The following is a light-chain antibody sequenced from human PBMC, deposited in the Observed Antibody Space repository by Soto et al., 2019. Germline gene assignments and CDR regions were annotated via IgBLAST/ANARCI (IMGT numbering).Light chain of an antibody. CDR3: SSYGGSKNGV. Sequence: QSVLTQPPSASGSPGQSVTISCIGTSSDVGDYDYVSWYQHHPGKAPKLIIYEVSKRPSGVPDRFSGSKSGNTASLTVSGLQAEDEADYYCSSYGGSKNGVFGTGSKVTVL. CDR2: EVS. CDR1: SSDVGDYDY. J-gene: IGLJ1*01. V-gene: IGLV2-8*01.